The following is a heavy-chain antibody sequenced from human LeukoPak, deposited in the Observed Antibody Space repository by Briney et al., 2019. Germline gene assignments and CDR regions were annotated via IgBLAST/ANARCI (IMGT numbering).Heavy chain of an antibody. CDR2: IYPGDPDT. CDR1: GYSFSSYW. Sequence: GESLKISCKGSGYSFSSYWIGWVRQTPGKGLEWMGIIYPGDPDTRYSPSLQGQVTMSADKSIGTAYLQWSSLKASDTAMYYCARIETYGLDVWGQGTTVTVSS. J-gene: IGHJ6*02. CDR3: ARIETYGLDV. V-gene: IGHV5-51*01.